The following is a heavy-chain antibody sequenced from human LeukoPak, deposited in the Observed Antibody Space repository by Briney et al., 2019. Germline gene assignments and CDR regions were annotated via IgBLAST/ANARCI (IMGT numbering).Heavy chain of an antibody. CDR2: ISSGSSAI. V-gene: IGHV3-48*01. J-gene: IGHJ3*02. CDR3: ARAPTWSAAFDI. Sequence: PGGSLRLSCTASGFTFNTYSMNWVRQTPGKGLEWVSYISSGSSAIYYADSVKGRFTISRDNAKNSLYLLLNSLRAEDTAVYYCARAPTWSAAFDIWGQGTMVTVSS. D-gene: IGHD2-8*02. CDR1: GFTFNTYS.